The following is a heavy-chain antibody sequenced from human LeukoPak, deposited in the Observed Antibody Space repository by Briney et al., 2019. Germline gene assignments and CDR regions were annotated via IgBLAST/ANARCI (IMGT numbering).Heavy chain of an antibody. V-gene: IGHV1-18*01. CDR2: ISAYNGNT. Sequence: ASEKVSCKASGSTFTSYGISWVRQAPGQGLEWMGWISAYNGNTNYAQKFQGRVTITADKSTSTAYMELSSLRSEDTAVYYCARSMLSKYSSGWYFQNWGQGTLVTVSS. CDR3: ARSMLSKYSSGWYFQN. D-gene: IGHD6-19*01. CDR1: GSTFTSYG. J-gene: IGHJ4*02.